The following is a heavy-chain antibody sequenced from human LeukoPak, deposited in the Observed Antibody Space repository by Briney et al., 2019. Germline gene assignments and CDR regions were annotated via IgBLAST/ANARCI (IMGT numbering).Heavy chain of an antibody. CDR3: AEDLEDGHIVVVTSSAFDI. Sequence: SETLSLTCAVYGGSFSDYYWSWIRQPPGKGLEWIGEINHSGSTNYNPSLKSRVTISVDTSKNQFSLKLSSVTAADTAVYYCAEDLEDGHIVVVTSSAFDIWGQGTMVTVSS. CDR1: GGSFSDYY. CDR2: INHSGST. V-gene: IGHV4-34*01. D-gene: IGHD2-21*02. J-gene: IGHJ3*02.